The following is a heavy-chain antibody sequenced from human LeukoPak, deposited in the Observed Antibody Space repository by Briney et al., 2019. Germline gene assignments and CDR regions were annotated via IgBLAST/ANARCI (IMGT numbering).Heavy chain of an antibody. D-gene: IGHD5-18*01. CDR3: ARSYRPGFGFDY. CDR2: IYYSGST. CDR1: GGSISSSSYY. J-gene: IGHJ4*02. Sequence: SETLSFTCTVSGGSISSSSYYWSWIRQPPGKGLEWIGYIYYSGSTNYNPSLKSRVTISVDTSKNQFSLKLSSVTAADTAVYYCARSYRPGFGFDYWGQGTLVTVSS. V-gene: IGHV4-61*01.